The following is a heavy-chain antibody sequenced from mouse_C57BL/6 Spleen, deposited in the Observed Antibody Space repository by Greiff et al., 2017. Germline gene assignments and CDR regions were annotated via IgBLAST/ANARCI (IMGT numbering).Heavy chain of an antibody. CDR3: ARGPPGYFDY. CDR1: GFTFSDYG. CDR2: ISSGSSTI. V-gene: IGHV5-17*01. Sequence: EVKLVESGGGLVKPGGSLKLSCAASGFTFSDYGMHWVRQAPEKGLEWVAYISSGSSTIYYADTVKGRFTISRDNAKNTLFLQMTSLRSEDTAMYDCARGPPGYFDYWGQGTTLTVSS. J-gene: IGHJ2*01.